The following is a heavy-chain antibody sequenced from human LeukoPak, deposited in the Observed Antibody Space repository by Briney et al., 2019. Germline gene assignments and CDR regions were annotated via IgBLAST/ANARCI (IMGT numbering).Heavy chain of an antibody. J-gene: IGHJ3*02. CDR3: AKERVGAPPGDWEYLGASNCFDI. Sequence: ASVKVSCNASGYTFNRYGVNWVRHAPGQGLERMGWIGTYNGNTNLAQKFKGRVTMTTDTATSTAYMELKSLRLDDTAVYYCAKERVGAPPGDWEYLGASNCFDIWGQGTMVSVSS. CDR1: GYTFNRYG. V-gene: IGHV1-18*01. CDR2: IGTYNGNT. D-gene: IGHD2-21*01.